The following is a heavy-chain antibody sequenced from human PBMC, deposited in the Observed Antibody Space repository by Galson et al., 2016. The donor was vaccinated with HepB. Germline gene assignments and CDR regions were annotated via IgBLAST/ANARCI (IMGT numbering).Heavy chain of an antibody. Sequence: SLRLSCAASGVTFSTHAMTWVRQAPGKGLEWVSAVTGSGGSTYYAGSVKGRFTISRDNTRNTLYLQMNGLRAEDTAVYYCAKFRTSSGWFDPWGQGTVVTVSS. CDR3: AKFRTSSGWFDP. CDR2: VTGSGGST. CDR1: GVTFSTHA. D-gene: IGHD3-10*01. J-gene: IGHJ5*02. V-gene: IGHV3-23*01.